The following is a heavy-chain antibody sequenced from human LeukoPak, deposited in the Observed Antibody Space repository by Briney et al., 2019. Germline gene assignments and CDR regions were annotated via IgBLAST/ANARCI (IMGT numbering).Heavy chain of an antibody. CDR3: AREYYDFWSGYYKWTTNWFGP. CDR2: IYTSGST. J-gene: IGHJ5*02. CDR1: GGSISSGSYY. D-gene: IGHD3-3*01. V-gene: IGHV4-61*02. Sequence: NPSQTLSLTCTVSGGSISSGSYYWSWIRQPAGKGLEWIGRIYTSGSTNYNPSLESRVTISVDTSKNQFSLKLSSVTAADTAVYYCAREYYDFWSGYYKWTTNWFGPWGQGTLVTVSS.